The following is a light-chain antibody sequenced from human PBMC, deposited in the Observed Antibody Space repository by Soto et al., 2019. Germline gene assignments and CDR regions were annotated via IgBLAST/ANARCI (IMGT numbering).Light chain of an antibody. CDR3: QTWGTGIRV. J-gene: IGLJ2*01. Sequence: QLVLTQSPSASASLGASVKLTCTLSSGHSSYAIACHQQQPEKGPRYLMKLNSDGSHSKGDGIPDRFSGSSSGAERYLTISSLQSEDEADYYCQTWGTGIRVFGGGTKLTV. V-gene: IGLV4-69*01. CDR1: SGHSSYA. CDR2: LNSDGSH.